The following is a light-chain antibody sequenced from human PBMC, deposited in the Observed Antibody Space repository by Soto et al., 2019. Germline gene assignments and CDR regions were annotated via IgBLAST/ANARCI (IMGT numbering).Light chain of an antibody. J-gene: IGKJ2*01. Sequence: DIQMTQSPSTLSASVGDRVTITCRASQSISSWLAWYQQKPGKAPKLLIYKASSLESGVPSRFSASGYGTEFTLTISSLQPDDFATYYCQQSDSPYTFGQGTKLEIK. CDR3: QQSDSPYT. CDR1: QSISSW. CDR2: KAS. V-gene: IGKV1-5*03.